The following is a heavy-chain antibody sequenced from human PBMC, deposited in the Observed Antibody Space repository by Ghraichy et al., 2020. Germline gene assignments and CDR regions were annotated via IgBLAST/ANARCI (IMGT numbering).Heavy chain of an antibody. Sequence: SETLSLTCAVYGGSFSGYYWSWIRQPPGKGLEWIGEINHSGSTNYNPSLKGRVTISVDTSKNQFSLKLSSVTAADTAVYYCARFPEDIVVVPAADKYYYYYYGMDVWGQGTTVTVSS. CDR1: GGSFSGYY. V-gene: IGHV4-34*01. CDR3: ARFPEDIVVVPAADKYYYYYYGMDV. D-gene: IGHD2-2*01. CDR2: INHSGST. J-gene: IGHJ6*02.